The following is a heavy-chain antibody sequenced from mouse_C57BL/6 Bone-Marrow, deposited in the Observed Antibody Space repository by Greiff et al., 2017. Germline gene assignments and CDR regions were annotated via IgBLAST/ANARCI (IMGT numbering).Heavy chain of an antibody. CDR3: ARPGSTYWYFDV. V-gene: IGHV2-2*01. CDR1: GFSLTSYG. Sequence: VKLMESGPGLVQPSQSLSITCPVSGFSLTSYGVHWVRQSPGKGLEWRGVIWSGGSTDYNAAFISRLSISKDNSKSQVFFKMNSLQADDTAIYYCARPGSTYWYFDVWGTGTTVTVSS. J-gene: IGHJ1*03. CDR2: IWSGGST. D-gene: IGHD1-1*01.